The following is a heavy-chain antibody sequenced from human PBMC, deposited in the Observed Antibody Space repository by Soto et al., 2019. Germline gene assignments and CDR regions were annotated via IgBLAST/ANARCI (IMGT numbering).Heavy chain of an antibody. CDR3: AKGWLVRGGQFDY. V-gene: IGHV3-23*01. D-gene: IGHD6-19*01. Sequence: GGSLRLSCAASGFTFSNYFMSWVRQAPGKGLEWVSGISSSGGITYYADSVQGRFTISRDNSKNTLYLQMNSLRSEDTAIYYCAKGWLVRGGQFDYWGQGTLVTVSS. CDR2: ISSSGGIT. J-gene: IGHJ4*02. CDR1: GFTFSNYF.